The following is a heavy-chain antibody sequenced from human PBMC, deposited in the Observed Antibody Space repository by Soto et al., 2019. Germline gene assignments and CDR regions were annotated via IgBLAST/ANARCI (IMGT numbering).Heavy chain of an antibody. Sequence: QVQLVQSGAAVKKPGSSVKVSCKASGGTFSSYAISWVRQAPGQGLEWLGGFIPIFGTANYAQKFQGRVTITADESTSTAYMELSSLRSEDTAVYYCARDPDTAMVTNRYYYGMDVWGQGTTVTVSS. CDR1: GGTFSSYA. D-gene: IGHD5-18*01. J-gene: IGHJ6*02. CDR3: ARDPDTAMVTNRYYYGMDV. CDR2: FIPIFGTA. V-gene: IGHV1-69*12.